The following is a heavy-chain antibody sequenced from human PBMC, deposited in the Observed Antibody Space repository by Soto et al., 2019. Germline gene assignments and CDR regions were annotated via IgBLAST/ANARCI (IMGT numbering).Heavy chain of an antibody. CDR3: AKHFDSGCPDY. CDR2: ISDSGGST. Sequence: GGSLRLSCAASGFTFSSYALSWVRQAPGKGLEWVSIISDSGGSTFYADSVKGRCTISRDNSKNTLYLQMNNLRAEDTAVYYCAKHFDSGCPDYWGQGTLVTVSS. J-gene: IGHJ4*02. CDR1: GFTFSSYA. V-gene: IGHV3-23*01. D-gene: IGHD6-19*01.